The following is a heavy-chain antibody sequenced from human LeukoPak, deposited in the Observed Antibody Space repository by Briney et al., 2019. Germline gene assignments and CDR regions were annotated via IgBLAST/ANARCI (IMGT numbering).Heavy chain of an antibody. Sequence: GGSLRLSCAASGFTFSGYAMHWVRQAPGKGLEWVAVISYDGSNKYYADSVKGRFTISRDNSKNTLYLQMNSLRAEDTAVYYCARDENINYDFWSGPTNWGQGTLVTVSS. CDR1: GFTFSGYA. J-gene: IGHJ4*02. CDR2: ISYDGSNK. D-gene: IGHD3-3*01. CDR3: ARDENINYDFWSGPTN. V-gene: IGHV3-30-3*01.